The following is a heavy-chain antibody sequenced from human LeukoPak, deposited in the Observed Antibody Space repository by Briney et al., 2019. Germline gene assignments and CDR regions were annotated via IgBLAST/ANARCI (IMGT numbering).Heavy chain of an antibody. D-gene: IGHD3-10*01. CDR1: GYTFTSYD. V-gene: IGHV1-8*01. CDR2: MNPNSGNT. J-gene: IGHJ6*02. Sequence: ASVKVSCKASGYTFTSYDINWVRQATGQELEWMGWMNPNSGNTGYAQKFQGRVTMTRNTSISTAYMELSSLRSEDTAVYYCARGNSLYYYGSGSYLGTSNYYGMDVWGQGTTVTVSS. CDR3: ARGNSLYYYGSGSYLGTSNYYGMDV.